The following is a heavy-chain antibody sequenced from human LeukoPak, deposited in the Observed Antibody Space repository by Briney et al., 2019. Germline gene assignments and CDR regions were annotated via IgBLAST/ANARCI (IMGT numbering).Heavy chain of an antibody. CDR1: GGSFSGYY. V-gene: IGHV4-34*01. J-gene: IGHJ5*02. D-gene: IGHD5-18*01. CDR2: INHSGST. CDR3: ARGGRYSYGYYFRNWFDP. Sequence: SETLSLTCAVYGGSFSGYYWSWIRQPPGKGLEWIGEINHSGSTNYNPSIKSRVTISVDTSKNQFSLKLSSVTAADTAVYYCARGGRYSYGYYFRNWFDPWGQGTLVTVSS.